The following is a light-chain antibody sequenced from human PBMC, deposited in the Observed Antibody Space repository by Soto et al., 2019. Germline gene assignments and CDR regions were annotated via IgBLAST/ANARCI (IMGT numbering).Light chain of an antibody. CDR2: SAS. V-gene: IGKV3-15*01. CDR3: QLYNNWPWT. Sequence: EIVMTQSPATLSVSPGGRATLSCRASQSISDTLAWYQQKPGQAPRLLIYSASRRATGFPARFSGSGSGTDFTLTISSLQSEDFAVYYCQLYNNWPWTFGQGTKVEIK. J-gene: IGKJ1*01. CDR1: QSISDT.